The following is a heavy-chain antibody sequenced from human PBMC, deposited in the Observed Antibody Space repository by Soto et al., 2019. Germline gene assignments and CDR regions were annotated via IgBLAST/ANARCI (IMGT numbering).Heavy chain of an antibody. CDR3: ASVGGALDRYGDYVPGYYYYYMDV. D-gene: IGHD4-17*01. Sequence: SETLSLTCTVSGGSISSYYWSWIRQPPGKGLEWIGYIYYSGSTNYNPSLKSRVTISVDTSKNQFSLKLSSVTAADTAVYYCASVGGALDRYGDYVPGYYYYYMDVWGKGTTVTVSS. CDR1: GGSISSYY. J-gene: IGHJ6*03. V-gene: IGHV4-59*01. CDR2: IYYSGST.